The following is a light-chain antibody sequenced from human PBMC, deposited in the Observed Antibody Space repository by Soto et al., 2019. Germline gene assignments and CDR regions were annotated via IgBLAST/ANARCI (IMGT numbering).Light chain of an antibody. J-gene: IGLJ2*01. Sequence: QSALTQPASVSGSPGQSITISCTGTSSDVGGYNYVSWYQHHPGKAPKLMIYEVSSRPSGVSNRFFGSKSGNTASLTISGLQTEDEADYFCRSYRTKSSVVFGGGTQLTVL. CDR3: RSYRTKSSVV. CDR1: SSDVGGYNY. V-gene: IGLV2-14*01. CDR2: EVS.